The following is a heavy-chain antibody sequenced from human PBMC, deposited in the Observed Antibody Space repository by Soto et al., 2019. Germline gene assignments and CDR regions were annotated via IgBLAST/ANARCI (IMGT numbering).Heavy chain of an antibody. CDR3: ARGLSDKYDFWSGYSSYFDY. J-gene: IGHJ4*02. CDR1: GFTISHFA. D-gene: IGHD3-3*01. CDR2: IRGSGRYT. V-gene: IGHV3-23*01. Sequence: GSLRLSCAASGFTISHFAMQWVRQAPGKGLEWVAGIRGSGRYTYSADSVKGRFTFSRDNSENTLYLQMNSLRAEDTAVYYCARGLSDKYDFWSGYSSYFDYWGQGVPVTVSS.